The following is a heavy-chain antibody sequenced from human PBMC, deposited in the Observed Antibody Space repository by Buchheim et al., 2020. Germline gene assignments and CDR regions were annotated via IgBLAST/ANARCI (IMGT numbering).Heavy chain of an antibody. D-gene: IGHD2-8*02. V-gene: IGHV4-30-4*01. CDR3: ARGVAVLVVYAGNWFDP. Sequence: QVQLQESGPGLVKPSQTLSLTCTVSGGSISSGDYYWSWIRQPPGKGLEWIVEIYHIGSTNYNPSLKSRVTISVAKSKNQFSLKLSSVTAADTAVYYCARGVAVLVVYAGNWFDPWGQGTL. CDR1: GGSISSGDYY. CDR2: IYHIGST. J-gene: IGHJ5*02.